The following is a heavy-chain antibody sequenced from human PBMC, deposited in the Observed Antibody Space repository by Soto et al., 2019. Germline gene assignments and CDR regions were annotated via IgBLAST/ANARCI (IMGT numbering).Heavy chain of an antibody. D-gene: IGHD1-26*01. V-gene: IGHV3-13*05. J-gene: IGHJ4*02. CDR1: GFTFSTYD. CDR2: IGAADDP. CDR3: ARDLGPRGSYYPFDY. Sequence: GSLRLSCAASGFTFSTYDMHWVRQATGKGLEWVSAIGAADDPYYSGSVKGRFTISRDNAKNTLYLQMNSLRAEDTAVYYCARDLGPRGSYYPFDYWGQGALVTVSS.